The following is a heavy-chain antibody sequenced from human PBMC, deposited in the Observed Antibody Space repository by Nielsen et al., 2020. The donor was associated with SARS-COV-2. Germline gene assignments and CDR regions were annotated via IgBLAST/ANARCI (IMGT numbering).Heavy chain of an antibody. CDR3: ARGRDYGEYFQH. Sequence: ASVKVSCKASGYIITNYWIHWVRQAPGQGLEWMGIMDPSSGSTRYAQKLQGRVTMTRDTSTSTVYMELTSLRSEDTAVYYCARGRDYGEYFQHWGQGTLVTVSS. V-gene: IGHV1-46*04. CDR1: GYIITNYW. J-gene: IGHJ1*01. CDR2: MDPSSGST. D-gene: IGHD4-17*01.